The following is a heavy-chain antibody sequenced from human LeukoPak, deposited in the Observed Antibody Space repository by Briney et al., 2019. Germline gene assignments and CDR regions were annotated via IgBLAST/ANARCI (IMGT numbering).Heavy chain of an antibody. CDR3: ARQSNGYFDY. J-gene: IGHJ4*02. CDR1: RGSISSNSYY. D-gene: IGHD2-15*01. CDR2: IYYTGTT. V-gene: IGHV4-39*01. Sequence: SETLSLTCTVSRGSISSNSYYWGWIRQPPGKGLECIGSIYYTGTTYYNPSPKSRVTMSVDTSKNQFSLKLSSVTAADTALYYCARQSNGYFDYWGRGTLVTVSS.